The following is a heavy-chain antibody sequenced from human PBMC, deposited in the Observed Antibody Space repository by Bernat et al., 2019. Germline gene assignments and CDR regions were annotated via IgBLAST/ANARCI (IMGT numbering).Heavy chain of an antibody. CDR3: ARDRSYDSSGRPLRAFDI. CDR1: GFTFSSYG. CDR2: IWYDGSNK. V-gene: IGHV3-33*01. Sequence: QVQLVESGGGVVQPGRSLRLSCAASGFTFSSYGMHWVRQAPGKGLEWVAVIWYDGSNKYYADSVKGRFTISRDNSKNTLYLQMNSLRAEDTAVYYCARDRSYDSSGRPLRAFDIWGQGTMVTVSS. D-gene: IGHD3-22*01. J-gene: IGHJ3*02.